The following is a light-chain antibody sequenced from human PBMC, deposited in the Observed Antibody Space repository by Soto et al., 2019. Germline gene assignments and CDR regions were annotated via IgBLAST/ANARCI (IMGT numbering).Light chain of an antibody. CDR1: QSISSY. Sequence: DIQMTQSPSSLSASVGDTVTITCRASQSISSYLNWYQQKPGKAPKLLIYAASSLQSGVPSRFSGGGSGTDFTLTISSLQPEDFATYYCQHSYSTPWTFGQGTKVEIK. J-gene: IGKJ1*01. V-gene: IGKV1-39*01. CDR3: QHSYSTPWT. CDR2: AAS.